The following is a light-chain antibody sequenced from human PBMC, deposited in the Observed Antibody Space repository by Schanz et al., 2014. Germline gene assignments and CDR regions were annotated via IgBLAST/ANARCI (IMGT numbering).Light chain of an antibody. CDR3: QQYSASPFT. Sequence: EIVLTQSPGTLSLSPGERATLSCRASQSVSSSYLAWYQQKPGQAPRLLIYGASTRATGIPARFSGSGSGTDFTLTISRLEPEDFAVYYCQQYSASPFTFGQGTKLEIK. CDR1: QSVSSSY. J-gene: IGKJ2*01. V-gene: IGKV3-20*01. CDR2: GAS.